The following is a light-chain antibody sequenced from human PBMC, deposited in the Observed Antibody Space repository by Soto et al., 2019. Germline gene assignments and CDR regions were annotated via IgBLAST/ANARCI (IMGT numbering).Light chain of an antibody. CDR2: EVS. V-gene: IGLV2-14*01. CDR1: SHDIGGYKY. J-gene: IGLJ1*01. Sequence: QSALTQPASVSGSPGQSITISCTGTSHDIGGYKYVSWYQQHPGKAPKLMIYEVSNRPSGVSNRFSGSKSGNTASLTISGLQTEDEADYHCCAYTSTSALYVFGTGTKVTVL. CDR3: CAYTSTSALYV.